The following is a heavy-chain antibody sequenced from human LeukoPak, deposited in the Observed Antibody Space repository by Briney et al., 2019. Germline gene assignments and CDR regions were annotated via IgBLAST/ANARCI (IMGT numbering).Heavy chain of an antibody. Sequence: ASVKVSCKASGYTFTNYYIHWVRQAPGQGLEWMGIIDPSGGSTGYAQMFQGRVTMTRDTSTSTVYMELSILRSEDTAVCYCARASRAGGFDYWGQGTLVTVSS. V-gene: IGHV1-46*01. J-gene: IGHJ4*02. CDR1: GYTFTNYY. D-gene: IGHD6-13*01. CDR3: ARASRAGGFDY. CDR2: IDPSGGST.